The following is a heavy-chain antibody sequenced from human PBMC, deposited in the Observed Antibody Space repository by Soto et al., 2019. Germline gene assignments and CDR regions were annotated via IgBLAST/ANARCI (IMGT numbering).Heavy chain of an antibody. Sequence: SETLSLTCTVSGGSVSSGSYYWSWIWQPPGKGLEWIGYIYYSGSTNYNPSLKSRVTISVDTSKNQFSLKLSSVTAADTAVYYCAREAGYCSGGSCYSSNWFDPWGQGTLVTVSS. D-gene: IGHD2-15*01. CDR1: GGSVSSGSYY. V-gene: IGHV4-61*01. CDR3: AREAGYCSGGSCYSSNWFDP. J-gene: IGHJ5*02. CDR2: IYYSGST.